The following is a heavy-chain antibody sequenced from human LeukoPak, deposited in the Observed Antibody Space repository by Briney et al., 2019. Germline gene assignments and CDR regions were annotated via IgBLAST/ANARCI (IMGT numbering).Heavy chain of an antibody. Sequence: PGGSLRLSCAASGFTFSSYWMSWVRQAPGKGLEWVANIKQDGSEKYYVDSVRGRFTISRDNAKNSLYLQMNSLRAEDTAVCYCAKDLLAVAGRNDYWGQGTLVTVSS. D-gene: IGHD6-19*01. V-gene: IGHV3-7*05. CDR1: GFTFSSYW. J-gene: IGHJ4*02. CDR2: IKQDGSEK. CDR3: AKDLLAVAGRNDY.